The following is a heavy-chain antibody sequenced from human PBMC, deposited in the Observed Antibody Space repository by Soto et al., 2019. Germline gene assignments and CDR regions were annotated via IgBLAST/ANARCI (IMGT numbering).Heavy chain of an antibody. J-gene: IGHJ4*02. D-gene: IGHD4-17*01. V-gene: IGHV1-69*12. CDR2: IIPIFGTA. Sequence: QVQLVQSGAEVKKPGSSVKVSRKASGGTFSSYGISWVRQAPGQGLELMGGIIPIFGTANYAQKFQGRVTITADESTSTAYMERSSLRSEDTAVYYCARVDYGANDYWGQGALVTVSS. CDR3: ARVDYGANDY. CDR1: GGTFSSYG.